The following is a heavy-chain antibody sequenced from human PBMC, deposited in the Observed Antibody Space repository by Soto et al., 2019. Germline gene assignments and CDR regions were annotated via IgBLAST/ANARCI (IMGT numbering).Heavy chain of an antibody. D-gene: IGHD6-13*01. CDR3: ATAAGGNYYYGMDV. J-gene: IGHJ6*02. CDR1: GDSDSSNSAA. Sequence: SKPLSLTCAISGDSDSSNSAAWNWIRQSPSRGLEWLGRTYYRSKWYNDYAVSVKSRITINPDTSKNQFSLQLNSVTPEDTAVYYCATAAGGNYYYGMDVWGQGTTVTVS. V-gene: IGHV6-1*01. CDR2: TYYRSKWYN.